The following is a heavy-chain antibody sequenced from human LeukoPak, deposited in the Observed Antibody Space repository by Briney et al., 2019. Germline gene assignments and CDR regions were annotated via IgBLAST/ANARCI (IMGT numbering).Heavy chain of an antibody. J-gene: IGHJ4*02. CDR2: IYPGDSDT. D-gene: IGHD3-22*01. CDR1: GYSFTSYW. V-gene: IGHV5-51*01. Sequence: ESLKISCKGSGYSFTSYWIGWVRQMPGKGLECMGIIYPGDSDTRYSPSFQGQVTISADKSISTAYLQWSSLKASDTVMYYCARHSRTMTAFDYWGQGTLVTVSS. CDR3: ARHSRTMTAFDY.